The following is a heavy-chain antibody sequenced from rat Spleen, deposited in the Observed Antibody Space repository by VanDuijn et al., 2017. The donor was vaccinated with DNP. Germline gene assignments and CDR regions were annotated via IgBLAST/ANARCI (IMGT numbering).Heavy chain of an antibody. V-gene: IGHV5-29*01. CDR3: ARVSWYFDF. D-gene: IGHD1-11*01. CDR1: GFSFNKYG. Sequence: EVQLVESDGGLVQPGRSLELSCAASGFSFNKYGMAWVRQTPTKGLEWVATISYDGSSTYYRDSVKGRFTISRDNAKNTQYLQMDSLRSEDTATYYCARVSWYFDFWGPGTMVTVSS. CDR2: ISYDGSST. J-gene: IGHJ1*01.